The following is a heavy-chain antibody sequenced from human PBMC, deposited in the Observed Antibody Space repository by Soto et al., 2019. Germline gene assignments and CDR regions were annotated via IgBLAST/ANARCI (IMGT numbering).Heavy chain of an antibody. CDR3: ARGYWLDP. J-gene: IGHJ5*02. V-gene: IGHV3-66*01. CDR2: IYSGGNT. Sequence: EVHLVESGGGLVQPGGSLRLSCAASGFTVSSSYMTWVRQAPGEGLEWVSIIYSGGNTYYADSLKDRFTISRDNSKNTVYIQMNRLRPDDTAVYYCARGYWLDPWGQGTLVTVSS. CDR1: GFTVSSSY.